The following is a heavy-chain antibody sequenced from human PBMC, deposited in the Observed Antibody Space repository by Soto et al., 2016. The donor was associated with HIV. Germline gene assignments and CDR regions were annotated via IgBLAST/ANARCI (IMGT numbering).Heavy chain of an antibody. V-gene: IGHV1-2*02. Sequence: VQLVQSGAEVKKPGASVKVSCKASGYTFTGYYMHWVRQAPGQGLEWMGWINPNSGGTNYAQKFQGRVTMTRDTSISTAYMELSRLRSDDTAVYYCAREGYYGSGSYRNSFDAFDIWAKGQWSPSLQ. D-gene: IGHD3-10*01. CDR3: AREGYYGSGSYRNSFDAFDI. CDR1: GYTFTGYY. J-gene: IGHJ3*02. CDR2: INPNSGGT.